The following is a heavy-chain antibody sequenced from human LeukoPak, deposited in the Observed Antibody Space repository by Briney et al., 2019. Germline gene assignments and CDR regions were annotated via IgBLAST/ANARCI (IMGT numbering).Heavy chain of an antibody. Sequence: GASVKVSCKASGYTFTSYGISWVRQAPGQGLEWMGWISAYNGNTNYAQKLQGRVTMTTDTSTSTAYMELRSLRSDDTAVYYCARARLPSRITMVRGVINRIDYWGQGTLVTVSS. CDR2: ISAYNGNT. D-gene: IGHD3-10*01. CDR3: ARARLPSRITMVRGVINRIDY. J-gene: IGHJ4*02. CDR1: GYTFTSYG. V-gene: IGHV1-18*01.